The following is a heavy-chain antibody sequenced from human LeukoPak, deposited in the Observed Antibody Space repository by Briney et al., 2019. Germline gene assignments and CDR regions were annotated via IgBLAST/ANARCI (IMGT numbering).Heavy chain of an antibody. J-gene: IGHJ6*02. D-gene: IGHD2-15*01. V-gene: IGHV3-7*01. CDR3: AAYCGGGSCYYYAWDV. CDR1: GFTFSGYW. Sequence: PGGSLRLSCAASGFTFSGYWMSWVRQAPGKGLEWVANINQDGSEKYYGDPVKGRFTISRDNAKNSLYLQMNGLRAGDTAVYYCAAYCGGGSCYYYAWDVWAKGPRSPSP. CDR2: INQDGSEK.